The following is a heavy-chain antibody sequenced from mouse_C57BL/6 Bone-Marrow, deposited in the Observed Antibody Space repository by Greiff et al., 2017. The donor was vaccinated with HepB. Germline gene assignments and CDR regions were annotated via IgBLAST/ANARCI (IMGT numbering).Heavy chain of an antibody. J-gene: IGHJ2*01. CDR3: ARHEGYYFDY. CDR1: GFTFSDYG. Sequence: DVHLVESGGGLVQPGGSLKLSCAASGFTFSDYGMAWVRQAPRKGPEWVAFISNLAYSIYYADTVTGRFTISRENAKNTLYLEMSSLRSEDTAMYYCARHEGYYFDYWGQGTTLTVSS. CDR2: ISNLAYSI. V-gene: IGHV5-15*01.